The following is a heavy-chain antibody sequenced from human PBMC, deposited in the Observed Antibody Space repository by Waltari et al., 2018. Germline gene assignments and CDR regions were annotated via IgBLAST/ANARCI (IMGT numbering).Heavy chain of an antibody. Sequence: EVQLLESGGGLVQPGGSLRLSCAASGFTFSSYAMSWVRQAPGKGLEWVSAISGSGGSTYYADSVKGRFTISRDNSKNTLYLQMNSLRAEDTAVYYCAKCFGVVRGAKTYYYYMDVWGKGTTVTVSS. V-gene: IGHV3-23*01. J-gene: IGHJ6*03. CDR1: GFTFSSYA. CDR2: ISGSGGST. CDR3: AKCFGVVRGAKTYYYYMDV. D-gene: IGHD3-10*01.